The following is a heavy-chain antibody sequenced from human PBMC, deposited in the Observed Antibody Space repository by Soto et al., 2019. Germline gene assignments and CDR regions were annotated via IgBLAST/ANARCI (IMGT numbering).Heavy chain of an antibody. J-gene: IGHJ3*02. CDR1: GGSISSYY. CDR2: IYYSGST. Sequence: PSETLSLTCTVSGGSISSYYWSWIRQPPGKGLEWIGYIYYSGSTNYNPSLKSRVTISVDTSKNQFSLKLSSVTAADTAVYYCARHKAAAGNDAFDIWGQGTMVTVSS. V-gene: IGHV4-59*08. CDR3: ARHKAAAGNDAFDI. D-gene: IGHD6-13*01.